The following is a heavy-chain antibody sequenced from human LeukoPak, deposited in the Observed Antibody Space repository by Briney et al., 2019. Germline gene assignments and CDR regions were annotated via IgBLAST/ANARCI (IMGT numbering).Heavy chain of an antibody. J-gene: IGHJ1*01. CDR2: IIPIFGTA. D-gene: IGHD2-21*02. CDR3: ARNGLAYCGGDCYSGYFQH. V-gene: IGHV1-69*13. Sequence: GASVKVSCKASGGTFSSYAISWVRQAPGQGLEWMGGIIPIFGTANYAQKFQGRVTITADESTSTAYMELSSLRSEDTAVYYCARNGLAYCGGDCYSGYFQHWGQGTLVTVSS. CDR1: GGTFSSYA.